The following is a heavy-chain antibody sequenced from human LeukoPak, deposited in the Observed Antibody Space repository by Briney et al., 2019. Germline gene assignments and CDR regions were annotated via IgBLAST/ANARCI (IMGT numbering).Heavy chain of an antibody. CDR3: ARDPCGADCHDEYFQY. Sequence: GGTLRLTCAASGFTFSPYGMNWVCQAPRNGLEWISYISRTPTIIHYADSVKGRFTISRGDAKNSLYLQMNSLRAEDTAVYYCARDPCGADCHDEYFQYWGQGTLVTVSS. V-gene: IGHV3-48*01. D-gene: IGHD2-21*02. J-gene: IGHJ1*01. CDR2: ISRTPTII. CDR1: GFTFSPYG.